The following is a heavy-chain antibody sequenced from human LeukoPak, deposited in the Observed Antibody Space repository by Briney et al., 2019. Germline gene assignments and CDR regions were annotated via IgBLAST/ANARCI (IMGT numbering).Heavy chain of an antibody. CDR3: ARERQRGAVAFDI. V-gene: IGHV4-30-4*02. J-gene: IGHJ3*02. Sequence: PSETLSLTCTVSGGSISSGDYYWSWIRQPPGKGLEWIGYIYYSGSTYYNPSLKSRVTISVDTSKNQFSLKLSSVTAADTAVYYCARERQRGAVAFDIWGQGTMVTVSS. D-gene: IGHD3-16*01. CDR2: IYYSGST. CDR1: GGSISSGDYY.